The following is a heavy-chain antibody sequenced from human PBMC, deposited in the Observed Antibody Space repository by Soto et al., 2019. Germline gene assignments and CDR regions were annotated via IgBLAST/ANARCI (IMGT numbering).Heavy chain of an antibody. CDR3: ARDRRVDYSKGGYYYYAMDV. CDR1: GGSISSDY. Sequence: SSETLSLTCTVSGGSISSDYWSWIRQPPGKGLEWIGYMFYSGSTNYNPSLKSRVTISGDTSKKQFSLKLSSVTAADTAVYYCARDRRVDYSKGGYYYYAMDVWSQGTTVTVSS. V-gene: IGHV4-59*12. J-gene: IGHJ6*02. D-gene: IGHD4-4*01. CDR2: MFYSGST.